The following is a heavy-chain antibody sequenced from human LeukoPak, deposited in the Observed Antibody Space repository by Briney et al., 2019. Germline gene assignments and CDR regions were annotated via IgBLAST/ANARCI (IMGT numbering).Heavy chain of an antibody. CDR3: ATSTPVPLLDAFDI. Sequence: GASVKVSCKVSGYTLTELSMHWVRQAPGTGLEWMGGFDPEDGETIYAQKFQGRVTMTEDTSTDTAYMELSSLRSEDTAVYYCATSTPVPLLDAFDIWGQGTMVTVSS. CDR2: FDPEDGET. CDR1: GYTLTELS. V-gene: IGHV1-24*01. J-gene: IGHJ3*02. D-gene: IGHD2-2*01.